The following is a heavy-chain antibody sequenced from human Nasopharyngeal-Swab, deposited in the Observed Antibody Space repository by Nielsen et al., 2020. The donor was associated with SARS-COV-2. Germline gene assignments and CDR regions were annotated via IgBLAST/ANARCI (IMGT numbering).Heavy chain of an antibody. J-gene: IGHJ4*02. V-gene: IGHV7-4-1*02. CDR3: ARQLCTASECYEAY. D-gene: IGHD2-21*01. Sequence: ASVKVSCKASGYSFTTYTMNWVRQAPGQGLEWMGWISTKTGNPTLAQGFTGRFVFSLDISVNTAYLQINNLKPEDTAVYYCARQLCTASECYEAYWGQGTLVTVSS. CDR2: ISTKTGNP. CDR1: GYSFTTYT.